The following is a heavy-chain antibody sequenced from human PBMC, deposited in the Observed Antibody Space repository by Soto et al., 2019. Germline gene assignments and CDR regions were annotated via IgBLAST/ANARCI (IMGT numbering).Heavy chain of an antibody. D-gene: IGHD1-1*01. Sequence: EVQLLESGGGLVQPGGSLRLSCVVSEFTFSNYAMNWVRQAPGEGTEWVSLISSSGGSTYYADSVKGRFSISRDNSKNTLYLQMNSLRVEDTAIYYCAKDIQGRGATTGDDAFDIWGQGTMVTVSS. CDR3: AKDIQGRGATTGDDAFDI. CDR2: ISSSGGST. J-gene: IGHJ3*02. CDR1: EFTFSNYA. V-gene: IGHV3-23*01.